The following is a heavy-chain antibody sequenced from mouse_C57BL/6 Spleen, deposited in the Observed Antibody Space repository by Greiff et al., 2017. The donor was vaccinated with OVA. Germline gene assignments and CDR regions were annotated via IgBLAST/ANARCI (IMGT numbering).Heavy chain of an antibody. D-gene: IGHD1-1*01. CDR1: GYTFTDYE. CDR2: IDPETGGT. CDR3: TLITTVVATPNAMDY. Sequence: ESGAELVRPGASVTLSCKASGYTFTDYEMHWVKQTPVHGLEWIGAIDPETGGTAYNQKFKGKAILTADKSSSTAYMELRSLTSEDSAVYYCTLITTVVATPNAMDYWGQGTSVTVSS. V-gene: IGHV1-15*01. J-gene: IGHJ4*01.